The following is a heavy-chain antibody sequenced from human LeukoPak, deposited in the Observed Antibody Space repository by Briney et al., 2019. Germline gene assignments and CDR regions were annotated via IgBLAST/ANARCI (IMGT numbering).Heavy chain of an antibody. CDR1: GGSISSYY. CDR2: IYYSGST. Sequence: PSETLSLTCTVSGGSISSYYWSWIRQPPGKGLEWIGYIYYSGSTNYNPSLKSRVTISVDTSKNQFPLKLSSVTAADTAVYYCARAVVPAAIIDYWGQGTLVTVSS. CDR3: ARAVVPAAIIDY. D-gene: IGHD2-2*02. J-gene: IGHJ4*02. V-gene: IGHV4-59*01.